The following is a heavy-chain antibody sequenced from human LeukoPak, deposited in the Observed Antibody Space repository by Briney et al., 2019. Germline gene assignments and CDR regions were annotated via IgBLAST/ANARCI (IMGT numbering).Heavy chain of an antibody. CDR2: VSYDGSNK. Sequence: GGSLRLSCAASGFSFRSYAMHWVRQAPGSGLGWMAVVSYDGSNKYYADSVKSRFTISRDNSKNTVHLQMNSLRAEDTAVYYCARGPSVVITHFDYWGQGTLVTVSS. CDR3: ARGPSVVITHFDY. V-gene: IGHV3-30-3*01. J-gene: IGHJ4*02. D-gene: IGHD3-22*01. CDR1: GFSFRSYA.